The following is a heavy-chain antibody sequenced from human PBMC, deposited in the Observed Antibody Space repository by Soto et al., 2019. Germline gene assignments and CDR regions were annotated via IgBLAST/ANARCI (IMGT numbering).Heavy chain of an antibody. CDR1: GYRFTSYW. J-gene: IGHJ4*02. CDR3: ARLGGHDSGGYYRLNPVAY. Sequence: GESLKISCKGSGYRFTSYWIGWVRQMPRKGLEWMGIINPGDSDTTYSPSLQGQVTISADTSISTAYLQWSSLKASDTAMYYCARLGGHDSGGYYRLNPVAYWGQGTLVTVSS. D-gene: IGHD3-22*01. V-gene: IGHV5-51*01. CDR2: INPGDSDT.